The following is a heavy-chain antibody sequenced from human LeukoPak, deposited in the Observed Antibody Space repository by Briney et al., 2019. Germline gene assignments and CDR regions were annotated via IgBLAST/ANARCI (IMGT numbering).Heavy chain of an antibody. CDR3: ARVSTEGSFDY. V-gene: IGHV4-4*07. D-gene: IGHD5/OR15-5a*01. CDR2: IYTSGST. CDR1: GGSISSYY. Sequence: SETLSLTCTVSGGSISSYYWSWIRQPAGKGLEWIGRIYTSGSTNYNPSLKSRVTISVDKSKNQFSLKLSSVTAADTAVYYCARVSTEGSFDYWGQGTLVTVSS. J-gene: IGHJ4*02.